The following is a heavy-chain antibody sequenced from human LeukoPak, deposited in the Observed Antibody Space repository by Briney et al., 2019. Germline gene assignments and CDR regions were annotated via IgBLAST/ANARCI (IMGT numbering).Heavy chain of an antibody. CDR2: ISYDGSNK. V-gene: IGHV3-30*03. CDR3: ARDLISWYYFDY. J-gene: IGHJ4*02. D-gene: IGHD6-13*01. CDR1: GFTFSSYG. Sequence: GGSLRLSCAASGFTFSSYGMHWVRQAPGKGLEWVAVISYDGSNKYYADSVKGRFTISRDNSKNTLYLQMNSLRPEDTAVYFCARDLISWYYFDYWGQGTLVTVSS.